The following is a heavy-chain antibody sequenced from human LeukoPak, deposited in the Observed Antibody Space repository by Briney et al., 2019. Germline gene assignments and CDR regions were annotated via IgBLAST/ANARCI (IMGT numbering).Heavy chain of an antibody. Sequence: GASVKVSCKVSGYTLTELSMHWVRQAPGQGLEWMGWISAYNGNTNYAQKLQGRVTMTTDTSTSTAYMELRSLRSDDTAVYYCAREKGWLVRWFDPWGQGTLVTVSS. D-gene: IGHD6-19*01. CDR3: AREKGWLVRWFDP. CDR1: GYTLTELS. V-gene: IGHV1-18*01. J-gene: IGHJ5*02. CDR2: ISAYNGNT.